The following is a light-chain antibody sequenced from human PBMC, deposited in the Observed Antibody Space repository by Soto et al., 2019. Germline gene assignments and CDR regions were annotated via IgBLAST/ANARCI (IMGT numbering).Light chain of an antibody. CDR2: GAS. CDR3: QQSYSTPLT. J-gene: IGKJ4*01. Sequence: DIQMTQSPPSLSASVGDRVTITCRTSQTIRSYLNLYQQKPGKAPKLLISGASSLQSGVPSRFSGSGSGTDFTLTISSLQPEDFATYSCQQSYSTPLTFGGGPKVAIK. V-gene: IGKV1-39*01. CDR1: QTIRSY.